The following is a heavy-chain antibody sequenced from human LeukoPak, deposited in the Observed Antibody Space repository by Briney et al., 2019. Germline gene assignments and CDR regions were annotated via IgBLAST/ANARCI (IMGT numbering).Heavy chain of an antibody. CDR3: ASLVRDFDWSTYYFDY. Sequence: LXWXXYIYYSGSTNYNPSLKSRVTISVDTSKNQFSLKLSSVTAADTAVYYCASLVRDFDWSTYYFDYWGQGTLVTVSS. D-gene: IGHD3-9*01. CDR2: IYYSGST. J-gene: IGHJ4*02. V-gene: IGHV4-59*08.